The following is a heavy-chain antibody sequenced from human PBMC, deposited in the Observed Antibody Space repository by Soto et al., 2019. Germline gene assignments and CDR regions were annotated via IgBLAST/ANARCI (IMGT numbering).Heavy chain of an antibody. D-gene: IGHD3-9*01. CDR1: VGSFSFYY. V-gene: IGHV4-34*01. Sequence: SETLSLTYAVYVGSFSFYYWSWIRQPPGKGLEWIGEINHSGSTNYNPSLKSRVTISVDTSKNQFSLKLSSVTAADTAVYYCARGLLRYFGWFDPWGQGTLVTVSS. J-gene: IGHJ5*02. CDR3: ARGLLRYFGWFDP. CDR2: INHSGST.